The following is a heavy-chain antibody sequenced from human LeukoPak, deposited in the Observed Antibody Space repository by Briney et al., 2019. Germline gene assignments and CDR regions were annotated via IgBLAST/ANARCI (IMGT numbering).Heavy chain of an antibody. CDR1: GDSFRSGDYY. J-gene: IGHJ5*02. CDR3: ARVETSYYGSGTYEDWFDP. Sequence: SQTLSLTCTVSGDSFRSGDYYWSWIRQPPGKGLEWSGYIYYMVTNNYNTGLKRKVNIEVATTKNQSSLRLSSVIAADTAVYYCARVETSYYGSGTYEDWFDPWGQGTLVIVSS. V-gene: IGHV4-30-4*01. CDR2: IYYMVTN. D-gene: IGHD3-10*01.